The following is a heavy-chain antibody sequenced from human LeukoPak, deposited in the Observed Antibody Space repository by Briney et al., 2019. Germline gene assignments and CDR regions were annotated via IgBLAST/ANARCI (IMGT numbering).Heavy chain of an antibody. D-gene: IGHD6-19*01. Sequence: GGSLRLSCAASGFTFSSYWMSWVRQAPGEGLEWVANIKQDGSEKYYVDSVKGRFTISRDNAKNSLYLQMNSLRAEDTAVYYCARASYSSGWGFDYWGQGTLVTVSS. V-gene: IGHV3-7*03. CDR2: IKQDGSEK. CDR1: GFTFSSYW. CDR3: ARASYSSGWGFDY. J-gene: IGHJ4*02.